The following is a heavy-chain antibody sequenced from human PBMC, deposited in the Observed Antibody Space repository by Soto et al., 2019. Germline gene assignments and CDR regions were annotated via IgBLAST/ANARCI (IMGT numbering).Heavy chain of an antibody. CDR1: GGTFSSYT. V-gene: IGHV1-69*08. D-gene: IGHD3-10*01. Sequence: QVQLVQSGAVVKKPGSSVKVSCKASGGTFSSYTISWVRQAPGQGLEWMGRIIPILGIANSAQTFQGRVTITADKSTGTAYLELSRLRSEDTAVYYCARDRGDGYNNSWGQGTLVTVS. J-gene: IGHJ4*02. CDR2: IIPILGIA. CDR3: ARDRGDGYNNS.